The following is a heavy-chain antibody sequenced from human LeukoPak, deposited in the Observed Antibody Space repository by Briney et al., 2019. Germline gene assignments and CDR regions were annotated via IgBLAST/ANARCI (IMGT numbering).Heavy chain of an antibody. CDR1: GFTFSSHA. CDR3: AKVHDPFTMVRGVMPYFDY. J-gene: IGHJ4*02. D-gene: IGHD3-10*01. V-gene: IGHV3-23*01. Sequence: GGSLRLSCAASGFTFSSHAMSWVRQAPGKGLEWVSAISGSGGSTYYADSVKGRFTISRDNSKNTLYLQMNSLRAEDTAVYYCAKVHDPFTMVRGVMPYFDYWGQGTLVTVSS. CDR2: ISGSGGST.